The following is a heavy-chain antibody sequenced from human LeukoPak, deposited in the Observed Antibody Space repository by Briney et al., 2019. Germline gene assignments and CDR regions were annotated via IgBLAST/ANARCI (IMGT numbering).Heavy chain of an antibody. CDR1: GGSFSGYY. V-gene: IGHV4-34*01. CDR2: INHSGST. CDR3: ARGVAAAGST. D-gene: IGHD6-13*01. J-gene: IGHJ5*02. Sequence: SETLSLTCAVYGGSFSGYYWSWIRQPPGKGLEWIGEINHSGSTNYNPSLKSRVTISVDTSKNQFSLKLSSVTAADTAVYYCARGVAAAGSTWGQGTLVTVSS.